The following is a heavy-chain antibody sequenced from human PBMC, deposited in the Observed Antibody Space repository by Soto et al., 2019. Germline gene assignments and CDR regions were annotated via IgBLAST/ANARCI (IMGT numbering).Heavy chain of an antibody. CDR1: GFTFSRYG. CDR3: ARDPYEGRVGDWFES. D-gene: IGHD5-12*01. Sequence: PGGSLRLSCAASGFTFSRYGMNWLRQAPGKGLEWVASISSSTSYGYYADSVKGRFSTSRDNAKNILYLEMYALRTEDTAVYYCARDPYEGRVGDWFESWGQGTRVSVFS. CDR2: ISSSTSYG. V-gene: IGHV3-21*06. J-gene: IGHJ5*01.